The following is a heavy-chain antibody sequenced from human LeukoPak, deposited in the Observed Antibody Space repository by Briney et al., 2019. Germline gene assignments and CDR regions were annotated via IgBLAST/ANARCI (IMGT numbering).Heavy chain of an antibody. CDR2: IYHSGST. D-gene: IGHD3-22*01. CDR1: GYSISSGYY. Sequence: SETLSLTCTVSGYSISSGYYWGWIRQPPGKGLEWIGSIYHSGSTYYNPSLKSRVTISVDTSKNQFSLKLSSVTAADTAVYYCARDSRGYYDYWGQGTLVTVPS. V-gene: IGHV4-38-2*02. CDR3: ARDSRGYYDY. J-gene: IGHJ4*02.